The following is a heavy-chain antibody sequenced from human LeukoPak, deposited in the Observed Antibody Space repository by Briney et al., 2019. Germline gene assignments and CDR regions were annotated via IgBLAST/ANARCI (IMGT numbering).Heavy chain of an antibody. CDR2: IYSGGST. CDR3: ARSVAVADPAFDY. D-gene: IGHD6-19*01. Sequence: GGSLRLSCAASGFTFSSNYMSWVRQAPGKGLEWVSVIYSGGSTHYADSVKGRFTISRDNAKNSLYLQMNSLRAEDTAVYYCARSVAVADPAFDYWGQGTLVTVSS. CDR1: GFTFSSNY. V-gene: IGHV3-53*01. J-gene: IGHJ4*02.